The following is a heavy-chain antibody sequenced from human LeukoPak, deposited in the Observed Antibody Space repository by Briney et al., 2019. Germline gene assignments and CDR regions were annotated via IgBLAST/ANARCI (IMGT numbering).Heavy chain of an antibody. D-gene: IGHD2-2*01. Sequence: SVKVSCKASGGTFSSYAISWVRQAPGQGLEWMGRIIPILGIANYAQKFQGRVTITADKSTSTAYMELSSLRSDDTAVYYCARLDCSSTSCYLNYWGQGTLVTVSS. CDR3: ARLDCSSTSCYLNY. CDR2: IIPILGIA. J-gene: IGHJ4*02. CDR1: GGTFSSYA. V-gene: IGHV1-69*04.